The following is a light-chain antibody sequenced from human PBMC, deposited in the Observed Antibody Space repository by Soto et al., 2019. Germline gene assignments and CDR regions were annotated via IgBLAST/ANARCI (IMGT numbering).Light chain of an antibody. J-gene: IGKJ4*01. CDR1: QSVGSY. V-gene: IGKV3-11*01. Sequence: EIVLTQSPATLSLSPGERATLSCRASQSVGSYLAWYQQKPGQAPRLLIYDAFTRATGIPARFSGSGSGTEFTLSISSLEPEDFAVYYCQQRSNWPLTFGGGTKVDIK. CDR3: QQRSNWPLT. CDR2: DAF.